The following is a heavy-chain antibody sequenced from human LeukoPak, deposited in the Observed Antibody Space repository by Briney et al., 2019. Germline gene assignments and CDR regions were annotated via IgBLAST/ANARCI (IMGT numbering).Heavy chain of an antibody. CDR1: GDSISSSGHW. CDR3: ARPSSSGSYYY. J-gene: IGHJ4*02. V-gene: IGHV4-39*01. CDR2: ISYSGSP. Sequence: SETLSLTCTVSGDSISSSGHWWGWIRQPPGEGLEWIGSISYSGSPSYKPSLKSRVTISVDTSKNQFSLRLSSVTAADTAVYYCARPSSSGSYYYWGQGTLVTVS. D-gene: IGHD3-10*01.